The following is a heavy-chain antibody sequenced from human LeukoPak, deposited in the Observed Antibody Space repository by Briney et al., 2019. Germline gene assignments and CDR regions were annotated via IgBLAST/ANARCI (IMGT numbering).Heavy chain of an antibody. J-gene: IGHJ4*02. Sequence: GGSLRLSCAASGLTVSSYSMNWVRQAPGKGLEWVSYISSSSTIYYADSVKGRFTISRDNAKNSLYLQMNSLRAEDTALYYCAKDDCSSTSCSFDYWGQGTLVTVSS. D-gene: IGHD2-2*01. CDR1: GLTVSSYS. CDR3: AKDDCSSTSCSFDY. V-gene: IGHV3-48*01. CDR2: ISSSSTI.